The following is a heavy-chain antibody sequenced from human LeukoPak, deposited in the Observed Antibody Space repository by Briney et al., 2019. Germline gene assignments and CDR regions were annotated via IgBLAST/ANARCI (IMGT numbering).Heavy chain of an antibody. D-gene: IGHD6-13*01. V-gene: IGHV5-51*01. J-gene: IGHJ6*02. CDR2: IYPGDSDT. CDR3: ASSQSSSWYYFYYYYGMDV. CDR1: GYSFTSYW. Sequence: GESLKISCKGSGYSFTSYWIGWVRQMPGKGLEWMGIIYPGDSDTRYSPSFQGQVTISADKSISTAYLQWSSLKASDTAMYYCASSQSSSWYYFYYYYGMDVWGQGTTVTVSS.